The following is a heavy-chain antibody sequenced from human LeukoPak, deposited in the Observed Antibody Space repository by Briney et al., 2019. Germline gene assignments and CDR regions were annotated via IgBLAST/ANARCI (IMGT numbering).Heavy chain of an antibody. Sequence: GGSLRLSCAGSGFTFSSYAMSWVRQAPGKGLEWVSTIGGSGYSTYYADSLKGRFTISRDNSKNTPYLQMNSLRAEDTAVYYCAKEGIVVVTPDVWGQGTTVTVSS. J-gene: IGHJ6*02. CDR1: GFTFSSYA. V-gene: IGHV3-23*01. D-gene: IGHD3-22*01. CDR3: AKEGIVVVTPDV. CDR2: IGGSGYST.